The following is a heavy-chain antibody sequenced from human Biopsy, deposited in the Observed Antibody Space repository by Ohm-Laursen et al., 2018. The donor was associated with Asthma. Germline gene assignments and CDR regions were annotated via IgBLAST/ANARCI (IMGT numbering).Heavy chain of an antibody. V-gene: IGHV3-30*03. Sequence: SLRLSCAASGFTFSSYGMHWVRQAPGKGLEWVAVISYDGSNKYYGDSVQGRFTISRDNSKNTLYLQMNSLRAEDTAVYYCASYEVVTSILPLDVWGQGTTVTVSS. J-gene: IGHJ6*02. CDR1: GFTFSSYG. CDR2: ISYDGSNK. D-gene: IGHD2-21*02. CDR3: ASYEVVTSILPLDV.